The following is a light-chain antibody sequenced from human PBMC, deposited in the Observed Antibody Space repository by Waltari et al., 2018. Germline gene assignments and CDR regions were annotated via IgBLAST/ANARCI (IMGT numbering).Light chain of an antibody. J-gene: IGLJ2*01. CDR1: SYNIGNNY. CDR3: GTWDTTLRGVV. V-gene: IGLV1-51*02. Sequence: QSVLTQPPSVSAAPGQKVTISCSGSSYNIGNNYISWYQHLPGAAPKLHISENNKRHSGIPDRFSGSKSGTSGTLDIIGLQIGDEADYYCGTWDTTLRGVVFGGGTRLTVL. CDR2: ENN.